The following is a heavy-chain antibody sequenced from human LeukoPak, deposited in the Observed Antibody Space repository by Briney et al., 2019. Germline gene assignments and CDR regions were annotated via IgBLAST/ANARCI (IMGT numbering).Heavy chain of an antibody. Sequence: GGSLGLSCAAPGFTFSDYWMSWVRQAPGKGLEWVANIKEDGSVKYYVDSVKGRFTISRDNAENSLYLQMNSLRAGDTAIYYCARGSREYWGQGTLVTVSS. CDR3: ARGSREY. CDR2: IKEDGSVK. V-gene: IGHV3-7*01. J-gene: IGHJ4*02. CDR1: GFTFSDYW. D-gene: IGHD2-15*01.